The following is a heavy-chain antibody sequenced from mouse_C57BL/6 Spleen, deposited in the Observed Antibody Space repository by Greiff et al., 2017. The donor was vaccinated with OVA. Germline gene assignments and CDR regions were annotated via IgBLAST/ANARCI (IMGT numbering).Heavy chain of an antibody. CDR1: GYPFTSYW. J-gene: IGHJ4*01. Sequence: QVQLQQPGAELVKPGASVKMSCKASGYPFTSYWITWVKQRPGPGLEWIGDIYPGSGSTNYNEKFKSKAKLPVDTSSSTAYMQLSSLTSEYSAVYYCASEDYYYGSRNYAMDYWGQGTSVTVSS. D-gene: IGHD1-1*01. CDR2: IYPGSGST. V-gene: IGHV1-55*01. CDR3: ASEDYYYGSRNYAMDY.